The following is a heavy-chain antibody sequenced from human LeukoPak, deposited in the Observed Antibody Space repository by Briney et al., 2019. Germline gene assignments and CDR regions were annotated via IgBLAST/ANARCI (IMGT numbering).Heavy chain of an antibody. V-gene: IGHV3-7*01. J-gene: IGHJ6*02. CDR2: IRQDGSEK. Sequence: GGSLRLSCAASGLTLSSDWMSWVRQAPGKGLEWVANIRQDGSEKHYVGSVKGRFTISRDNAKNSLSLQMNSLRAEDTAVYYCVRQNGGYSYGMDVWGQGTTVTAS. CDR3: VRQNGGYSYGMDV. D-gene: IGHD3-22*01. CDR1: GLTLSSDW.